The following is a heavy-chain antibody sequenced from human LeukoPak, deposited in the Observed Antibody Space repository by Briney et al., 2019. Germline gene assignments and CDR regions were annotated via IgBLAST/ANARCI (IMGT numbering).Heavy chain of an antibody. Sequence: ASVKVSCKASGYPFTGYYLHWVRQAPGQGLEWMGWINPDSGGTNYAQKFQGRVTMTRDTSISTAYMELSRLRSDDTAVYYCARVGCTNGVCYTANFDYWGQGTLVTVSS. CDR2: INPDSGGT. V-gene: IGHV1-2*02. CDR3: ARVGCTNGVCYTANFDY. D-gene: IGHD2-8*01. J-gene: IGHJ4*02. CDR1: GYPFTGYY.